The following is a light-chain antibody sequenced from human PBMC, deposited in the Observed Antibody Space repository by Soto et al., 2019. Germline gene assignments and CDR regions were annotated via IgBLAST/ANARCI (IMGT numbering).Light chain of an antibody. J-gene: IGKJ1*01. CDR1: QSISAW. Sequence: DIQMTQSPSTLSASVGDRVSINCRASQSISAWLAWYQQKPGKAPRLLIYKASTLEIGVPSRFSGSGSGTEFTLTISSLQPDDFATYYCQQYNSYSRTFGQGTKVDI. CDR3: QQYNSYSRT. V-gene: IGKV1-5*03. CDR2: KAS.